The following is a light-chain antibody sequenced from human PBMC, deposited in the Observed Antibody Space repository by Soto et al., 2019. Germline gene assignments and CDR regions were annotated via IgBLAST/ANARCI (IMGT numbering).Light chain of an antibody. CDR3: QTWDTGIRV. CDR1: SGHSSYT. CDR2: LNSDGSH. V-gene: IGLV4-69*01. Sequence: QPVLTQSPSASASLGASVKLTCTLSSGHSSYTIAWHQQQPEKGPRYLMKLNSDGSHNKGDGIPDRFSGSSSGAERYLTSSSLQSEDEADYYCQTWDTGIRVFGGGTKLTVL. J-gene: IGLJ3*02.